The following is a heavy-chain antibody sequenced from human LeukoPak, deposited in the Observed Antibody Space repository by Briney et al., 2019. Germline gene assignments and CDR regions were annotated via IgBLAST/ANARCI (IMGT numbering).Heavy chain of an antibody. J-gene: IGHJ4*02. D-gene: IGHD3-16*01. Sequence: PGGSLRLSCVASGFNFRNYGMNWVRQAPGKGLEWVAAVSDDGDKTYYGDSVKGRFTVSRDNSKNTLYLQMSSLRAEDTAVYYCVGRTYYFDYWGQGTLVTVSS. CDR1: GFNFRNYG. CDR2: VSDDGDKT. V-gene: IGHV3-23*01. CDR3: VGRTYYFDY.